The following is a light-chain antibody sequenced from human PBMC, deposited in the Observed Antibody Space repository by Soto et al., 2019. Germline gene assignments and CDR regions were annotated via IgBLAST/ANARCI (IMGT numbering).Light chain of an antibody. CDR1: QSAISN. V-gene: IGKV3-15*01. CDR3: HQYYKWPLT. Sequence: EIVMTQSPATLSVSPGERGTLSWRASQSAISNLAWYQQTPGQTPRLLIYDASTRDTDIPARFSGSGSGTDCTLPISRLLSEDFAVYYCHQYYKWPLTFGGGTKVDIK. CDR2: DAS. J-gene: IGKJ4*01.